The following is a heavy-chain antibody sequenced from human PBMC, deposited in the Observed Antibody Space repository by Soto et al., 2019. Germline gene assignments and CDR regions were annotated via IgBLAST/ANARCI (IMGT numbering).Heavy chain of an antibody. D-gene: IGHD4-17*01. Sequence: YLELFRAAPEFSYSSSCMPWVRQAPGKGLEWVAVISYDGSNKYYADSVKGRFTISRDNSKNTLYLQMNSLRAEDTAVYYCAKGRSPRTVSVWFDYWGQGT. V-gene: IGHV3-30*18. CDR2: ISYDGSNK. CDR3: AKGRSPRTVSVWFDY. J-gene: IGHJ4*02. CDR1: EFSYSSSC.